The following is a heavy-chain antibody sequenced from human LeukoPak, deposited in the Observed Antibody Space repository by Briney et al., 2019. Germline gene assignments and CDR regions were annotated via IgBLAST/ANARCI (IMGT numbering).Heavy chain of an antibody. D-gene: IGHD6-13*01. CDR3: AKDVFASSSWHFDY. Sequence: GGSLRLSCAASGFTFSSYGMHWVRQAPGKGLEWVAVISYDGSNKYYADSVKGRFTISRDNSKNTLYLQMNSLRAEDTAVYYCAKDVFASSSWHFDYWGQGTLVTVSS. CDR2: ISYDGSNK. V-gene: IGHV3-30*18. J-gene: IGHJ4*02. CDR1: GFTFSSYG.